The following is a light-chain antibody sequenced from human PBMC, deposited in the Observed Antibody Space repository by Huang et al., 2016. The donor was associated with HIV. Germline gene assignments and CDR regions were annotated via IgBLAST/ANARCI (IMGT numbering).Light chain of an antibody. CDR1: QSVLYRSNNKNY. V-gene: IGKV4-1*01. CDR3: QQYDTSPWT. Sequence: DIVMTQSPDSLAVSLGERATINCKSSQSVLYRSNNKNYLAWYRQKPGQPPKLLIYGASTRESGVPDRFTGSGSGTDFSLTISSLQAEDVAVYYCQQYDTSPWTFGQGTKVEIK. CDR2: GAS. J-gene: IGKJ1*01.